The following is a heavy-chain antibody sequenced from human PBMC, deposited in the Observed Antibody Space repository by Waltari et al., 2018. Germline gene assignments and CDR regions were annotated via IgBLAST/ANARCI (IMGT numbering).Heavy chain of an antibody. Sequence: QMQLVQSGAEVKKPGASVKVSCKASGYPFSDSDINWVRQSTGHGLEWMVWINPKSGNTVSAQNFQDRVTITRDPSTSTVYMELSSLRSDDAAVYYCARVHYDFWSGYYIWGQGTLVTVPS. J-gene: IGHJ4*02. CDR1: GYPFSDSD. V-gene: IGHV1-8*02. D-gene: IGHD3-3*01. CDR2: INPKSGNT. CDR3: ARVHYDFWSGYYI.